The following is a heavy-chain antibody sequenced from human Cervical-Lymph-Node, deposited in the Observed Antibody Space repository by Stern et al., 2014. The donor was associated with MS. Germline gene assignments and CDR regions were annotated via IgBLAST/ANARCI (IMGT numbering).Heavy chain of an antibody. CDR1: GFTFSNHG. Sequence: QVQLAESGGGVVPPGRSLRLSCAASGFTFSNHGMHWVRQAPGKGLQWVAVIWNDGSKKFYADSVQGRFTISQDNSKNPLDHQMNSHRVEDTAVYYCARDLRSRPPLLDSWGQGTLVSVSS. CDR3: ARDLRSRPPLLDS. J-gene: IGHJ4*02. V-gene: IGHV3-33*01. CDR2: IWNDGSKK. D-gene: IGHD6-6*01.